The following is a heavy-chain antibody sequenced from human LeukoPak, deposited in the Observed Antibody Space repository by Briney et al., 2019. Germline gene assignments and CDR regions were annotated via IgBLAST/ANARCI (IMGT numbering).Heavy chain of an antibody. D-gene: IGHD2-15*01. CDR2: ISAYNGNT. Sequence: AASVKVSCKASGYAFTSYGISWVRQAPGQGLACMGWISAYNGNTNYAPKLQGRVTMTTDTSTSTAYMELRSLRSDDTAVYYCAREDCSGGSCYSLSLTPVFHVFDIWGQGTMVTVSS. CDR1: GYAFTSYG. V-gene: IGHV1-18*01. J-gene: IGHJ3*02. CDR3: AREDCSGGSCYSLSLTPVFHVFDI.